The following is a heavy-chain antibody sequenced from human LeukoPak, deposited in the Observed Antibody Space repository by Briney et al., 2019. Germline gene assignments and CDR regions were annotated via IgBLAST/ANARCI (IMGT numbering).Heavy chain of an antibody. Sequence: PSETLSLTCAVYGGSFSGYYWSWIRQPPGKGLEWIGEINHSGSTNYNPSLKSRVTMSVDTSKNQFSLKMRSVTAADTAVYYCARARGTEAIDYWGQGTLVTVSS. CDR1: GGSFSGYY. CDR3: ARARGTEAIDY. J-gene: IGHJ4*02. V-gene: IGHV4-34*01. D-gene: IGHD6-25*01. CDR2: INHSGST.